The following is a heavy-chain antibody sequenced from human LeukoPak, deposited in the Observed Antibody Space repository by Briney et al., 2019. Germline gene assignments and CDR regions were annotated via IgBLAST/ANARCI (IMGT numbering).Heavy chain of an antibody. D-gene: IGHD3-10*01. CDR3: ARDQYITMVRGVISY. CDR1: GYTFTIYA. Sequence: ASVNVSFKGSGYTFTIYAMNWVRQAPGQGGEGMGWINTNSGNPTYTQGFGGGVVFSLDTSVSTAYLQICSLKAEDTAVYYCARDQYITMVRGVISYWGQGTLVTVSS. J-gene: IGHJ4*02. CDR2: INTNSGNP. V-gene: IGHV7-4-1*01.